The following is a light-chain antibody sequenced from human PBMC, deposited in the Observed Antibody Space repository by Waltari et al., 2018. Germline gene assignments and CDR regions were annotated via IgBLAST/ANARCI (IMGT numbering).Light chain of an antibody. Sequence: DFQLTQPPSFLPASVGDRVTKTCRAIQCISSHLAWYQQKPGEAPKLLIYDVSTLQSGVPSRFSGSGFGTEFTLTISSLQPEDSATYYCQKLDNYPPPTFGQGTRLEI. CDR3: QKLDNYPPPT. J-gene: IGKJ5*01. CDR2: DVS. CDR1: QCISSH. V-gene: IGKV1-9*01.